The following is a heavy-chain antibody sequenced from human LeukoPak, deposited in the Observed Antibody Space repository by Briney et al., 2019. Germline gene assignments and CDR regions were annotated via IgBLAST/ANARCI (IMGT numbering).Heavy chain of an antibody. D-gene: IGHD5-24*01. CDR3: ATNGDRGWLPWRFDY. V-gene: IGHV4-39*07. CDR2: IYYSGST. Sequence: PSETLSLTCTVSGGSISSSSYYWGWIRQPPGKGLEWIGSIYYSGSTYYNPSLKSRVTISVDTSKNQFSLKLSSVTAADTAVYYCATNGDRGWLPWRFDYWGQGTLVTVSS. J-gene: IGHJ4*02. CDR1: GGSISSSSYY.